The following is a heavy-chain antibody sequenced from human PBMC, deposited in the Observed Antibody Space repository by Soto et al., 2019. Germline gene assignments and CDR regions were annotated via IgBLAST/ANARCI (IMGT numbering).Heavy chain of an antibody. D-gene: IGHD2-15*01. CDR3: ARAERYCSGGSCYPLPLGMDV. J-gene: IGHJ6*02. CDR1: GGTFSSYA. V-gene: IGHV1-69*12. CDR2: IIPIFGTA. Sequence: QVQLVQSGAEVKKPGSSVKVSCKASGGTFSSYAISWVRQAPGQGLEWMGGIIPIFGTANYAQKFQGRVTINADERTRAAYMELSSLRAEDTAVYYCARAERYCSGGSCYPLPLGMDVWGQGTTVTVSS.